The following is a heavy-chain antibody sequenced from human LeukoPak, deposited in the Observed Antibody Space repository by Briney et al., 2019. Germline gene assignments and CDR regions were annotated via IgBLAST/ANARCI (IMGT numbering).Heavy chain of an antibody. CDR1: GYTFTGYY. CDR2: INPNNGDT. CDR3: ARDLPPDAFDI. Sequence: PRASVKVSCKASGYTFTGYYMHWVRQAPGQGLEWMGWINPNNGDTHYAQKLQGRVTMTTDTSTSTAYMELRSLRSDDTAVYYCARDLPPDAFDIWGQGTMVTVSS. V-gene: IGHV1-18*04. J-gene: IGHJ3*02.